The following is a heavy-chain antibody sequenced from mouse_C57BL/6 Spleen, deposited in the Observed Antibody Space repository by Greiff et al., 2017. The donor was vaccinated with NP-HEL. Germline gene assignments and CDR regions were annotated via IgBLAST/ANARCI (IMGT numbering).Heavy chain of an antibody. D-gene: IGHD1-2*01. Sequence: VQLQQSGAELVKPGASVKISCKASGYAFSSYWMNWVKQRPGKGLEWIGQIYPGDGDTNYNGKFKGKATLTADKSSSTAYMQLSSLNSEDSAVYFCARRGPITTFAYWGQGTLVTVSA. J-gene: IGHJ3*01. CDR1: GYAFSSYW. CDR3: ARRGPITTFAY. V-gene: IGHV1-80*01. CDR2: IYPGDGDT.